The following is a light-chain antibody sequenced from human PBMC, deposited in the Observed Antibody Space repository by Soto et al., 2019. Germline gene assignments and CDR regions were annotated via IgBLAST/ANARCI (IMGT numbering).Light chain of an antibody. Sequence: EIVLMQSPDILSLSPGERATLSCRASQSVSSSCLAWYQQKPGQAPRLLIYGASSRATGIPDRFSGSGSGTDFTLTISRLEPEDFAVYYCQQYGSSPRLTFGGGTKVDIK. V-gene: IGKV3-20*01. CDR3: QQYGSSPRLT. J-gene: IGKJ4*01. CDR1: QSVSSSC. CDR2: GAS.